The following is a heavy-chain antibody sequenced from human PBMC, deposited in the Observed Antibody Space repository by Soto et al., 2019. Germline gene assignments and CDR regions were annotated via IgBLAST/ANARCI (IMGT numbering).Heavy chain of an antibody. J-gene: IGHJ3*01. CDR2: ITGNSARI. CDR1: DSTIRRYA. Sequence: EVQLLQSGGGVVQPGGSLRLSCAASDSTIRRYAMSWVRQAPGKGLEWVSGITGNSARIYYEDSVRGRFTISRDNSKNTLYLQMDTLRAEDTAIYYCAKNGDFDYDAFDVWGQGTVVTVSS. D-gene: IGHD3-16*01. CDR3: AKNGDFDYDAFDV. V-gene: IGHV3-23*01.